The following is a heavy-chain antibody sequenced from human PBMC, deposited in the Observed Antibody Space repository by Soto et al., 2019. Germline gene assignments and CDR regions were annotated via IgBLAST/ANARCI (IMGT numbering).Heavy chain of an antibody. CDR1: GYTFTSYY. CDR2: INPSGGST. V-gene: IGHV1-46*03. J-gene: IGHJ4*02. Sequence: GASVKVSCKASGYTFTSYYMHWVRQAPGQGLEWMGIINPSGGSTSYAQKFQGRVTMTRDTSTSTAYMELSSLRSEDTAVYYCARESRYDILTGYTPASKYYFDYWGQGTLVTVSS. CDR3: ARESRYDILTGYTPASKYYFDY. D-gene: IGHD3-9*01.